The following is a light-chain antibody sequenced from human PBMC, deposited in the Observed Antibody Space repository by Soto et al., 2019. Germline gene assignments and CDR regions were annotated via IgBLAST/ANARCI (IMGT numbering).Light chain of an antibody. V-gene: IGKV3D-15*01. CDR1: QSVKTY. CDR3: QQYNSYSWT. Sequence: EIVLTQSPGTLSLSPGERATLSCRDSQSVKTYLAWYQHKPGQAPRILIYDASNRESGIPARFSGRGSETEFTLTISSLQPDDFATYYCQQYNSYSWTFGQGTKVDIK. J-gene: IGKJ1*01. CDR2: DAS.